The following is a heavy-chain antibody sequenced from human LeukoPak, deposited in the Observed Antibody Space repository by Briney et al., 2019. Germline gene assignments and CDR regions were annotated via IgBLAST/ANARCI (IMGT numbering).Heavy chain of an antibody. CDR3: AKGPDYGDYYQYFQH. CDR1: GFTFSSYG. J-gene: IGHJ1*01. D-gene: IGHD4-17*01. Sequence: PGGSLRLSCAASGFTFSSYGMHWVRQAPGKGLEWVAVISYDGSNKYYADSVKGRFTISRDNSKNTLYLQMNSLRAGDTAVYYCAKGPDYGDYYQYFQHWGQGTLVTVSS. V-gene: IGHV3-30*18. CDR2: ISYDGSNK.